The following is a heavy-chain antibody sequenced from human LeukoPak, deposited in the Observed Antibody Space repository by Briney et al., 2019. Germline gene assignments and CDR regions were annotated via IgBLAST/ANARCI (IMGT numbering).Heavy chain of an antibody. D-gene: IGHD6-13*01. CDR1: GGTFSSYA. CDR2: IIPIFGTA. J-gene: IGHJ5*02. V-gene: IGHV1-69*06. CDR3: ARQSPRIGAPGPQSDWFDP. Sequence: SVKVSCKASGGTFSSYAISWVRQAPGQGLEWMGGIIPIFGTANYAQKFQGRVTITADKSTSTAYMELSSLRSDDTAVYYCARQSPRIGAPGPQSDWFDPWGQGTLVTVSS.